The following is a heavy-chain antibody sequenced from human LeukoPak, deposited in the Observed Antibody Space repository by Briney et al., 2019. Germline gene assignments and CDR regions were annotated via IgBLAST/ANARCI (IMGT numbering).Heavy chain of an antibody. CDR2: ISSSGSTI. CDR1: GFTFSSYE. CDR3: ARVEASGYDYGAFDY. Sequence: PGGSLRLSCAASGFTFSSYEMNWVRQAPGKGLEWVSCISSSGSTIYYADSVKGRFTISRDNAKNSLYLQMNSLRAEDTAVYYCARVEASGYDYGAFDYWGQGTLVTVSS. J-gene: IGHJ4*02. V-gene: IGHV3-48*03. D-gene: IGHD5-12*01.